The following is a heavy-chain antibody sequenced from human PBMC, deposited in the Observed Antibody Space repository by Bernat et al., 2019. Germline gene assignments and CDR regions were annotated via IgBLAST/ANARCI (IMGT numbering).Heavy chain of an antibody. J-gene: IGHJ5*02. Sequence: QLQLQESGPGLVKPSETLSLTCTVSGGSISSSSYYWGWIRQPPGKGLEWIGSIYYSGSTYYNPSLKSRVTISVDTSKNPFSLKRSSVTAADTAVYYCARPRRAAAGLNWFDPWGQGTLVTVSS. CDR1: GGSISSSSYY. CDR3: ARPRRAAAGLNWFDP. V-gene: IGHV4-39*01. CDR2: IYYSGST. D-gene: IGHD6-13*01.